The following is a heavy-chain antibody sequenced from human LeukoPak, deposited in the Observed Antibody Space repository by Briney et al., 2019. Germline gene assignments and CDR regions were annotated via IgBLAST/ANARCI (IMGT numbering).Heavy chain of an antibody. J-gene: IGHJ4*02. Sequence: GASVKVSCKASGYTFTSYDINWVRQATGQGLEWMGWMNPNSGNTGYAQKFQGRVTMTRNTSISTACMELSSLRSEDTAVYYCARGERGYYDSSGYCYAYWGQGTLVTVSS. CDR1: GYTFTSYD. CDR3: ARGERGYYDSSGYCYAY. D-gene: IGHD3-22*01. CDR2: MNPNSGNT. V-gene: IGHV1-8*01.